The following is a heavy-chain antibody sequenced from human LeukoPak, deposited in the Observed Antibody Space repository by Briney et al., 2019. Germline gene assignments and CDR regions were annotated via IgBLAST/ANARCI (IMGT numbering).Heavy chain of an antibody. J-gene: IGHJ3*02. V-gene: IGHV3-30*18. Sequence: PGGSLRLSCAASGFTFSSYGMHWVRQAPGKGLEWVAVISYDGSNKYYADSVKGRFTISRDNSKNTLNLQMNSLRAEDTAVYYCAKEVVVADDAFDIWGQGTMVTVSS. CDR3: AKEVVVADDAFDI. CDR2: ISYDGSNK. CDR1: GFTFSSYG. D-gene: IGHD2-15*01.